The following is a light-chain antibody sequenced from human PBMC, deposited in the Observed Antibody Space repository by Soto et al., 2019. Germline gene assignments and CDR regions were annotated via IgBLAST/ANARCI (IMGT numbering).Light chain of an antibody. V-gene: IGKV1-39*01. CDR1: QTINSY. J-gene: IGKJ1*01. CDR3: QQSYSTPPT. Sequence: DIQMTQSPSSLSASVGDRVTITCRASQTINSYLNWYQQKPGKAPKLLIYAASTLQSGVPSRFSGSRSGTDFTLTISSLQPEDFASYYCQQSYSTPPTFGQGTKVDIK. CDR2: AAS.